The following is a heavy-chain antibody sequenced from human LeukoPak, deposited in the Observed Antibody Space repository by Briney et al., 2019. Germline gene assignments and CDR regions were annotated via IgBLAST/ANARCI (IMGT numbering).Heavy chain of an antibody. J-gene: IGHJ6*02. CDR1: GFTFSSYS. CDR2: ISYDGSNK. CDR3: AKGGVRTLPYGMDV. Sequence: PGGSLRLSCAASGFTFSSYSMNWVRQAPGKGLEWVAVISYDGSNKYYADSVKGRFTISRDNSKNTLYLQMNSLRAEDTAVYYCAKGGVRTLPYGMDVWGQGTTVTVSS. D-gene: IGHD3-16*01. V-gene: IGHV3-30*18.